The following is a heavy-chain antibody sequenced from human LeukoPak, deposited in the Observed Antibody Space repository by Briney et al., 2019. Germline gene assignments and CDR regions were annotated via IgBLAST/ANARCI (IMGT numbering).Heavy chain of an antibody. J-gene: IGHJ6*04. CDR3: ARDIPSYGDFRGEMDV. CDR1: GGTFNKYA. V-gene: IGHV1-69*13. D-gene: IGHD4-17*01. Sequence: SVNVSCKASGGTFNKYAISWVRQAPGEGVEWMGGVIPIFGTTNYAQKFQGRVTITADESTSTAYMELSSLTSEDTAVYYCARDIPSYGDFRGEMDVWGKGTTVTVSS. CDR2: VIPIFGTT.